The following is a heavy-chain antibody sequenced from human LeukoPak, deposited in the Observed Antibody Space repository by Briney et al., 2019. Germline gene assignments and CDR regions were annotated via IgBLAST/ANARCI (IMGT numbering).Heavy chain of an antibody. CDR3: VKDDYYDSSGYYYGGY. D-gene: IGHD3-22*01. V-gene: IGHV3-23*01. J-gene: IGHJ4*02. Sequence: GGSLRLSCAASGFTFSSYAMSWVRQAPGKGLEWVSAISGSGGSTYYADSVKGRFTISRDNSKNTLYLQMNSLRAEDTAVYYCVKDDYYDSSGYYYGGYWGQGTLVTVSS. CDR2: ISGSGGST. CDR1: GFTFSSYA.